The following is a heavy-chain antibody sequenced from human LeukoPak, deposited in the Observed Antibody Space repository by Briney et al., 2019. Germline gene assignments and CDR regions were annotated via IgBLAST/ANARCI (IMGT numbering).Heavy chain of an antibody. Sequence: PGRSRRPSCAAAGFTFSSYVMHWVRQAPGKGLEWVAVISYGGTNKYYADSGRGRFTISRDNSNSTLYLQMNSLRAEDTAVYYCAKDWYYYTSRGSTVDFWGQGTLVTVSS. V-gene: IGHV3-30*18. CDR3: AKDWYYYTSRGSTVDF. D-gene: IGHD3-3*01. CDR2: ISYGGTNK. CDR1: GFTFSSYV. J-gene: IGHJ4*02.